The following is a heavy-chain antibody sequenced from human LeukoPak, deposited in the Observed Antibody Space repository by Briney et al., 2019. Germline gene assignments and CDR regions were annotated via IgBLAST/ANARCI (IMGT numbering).Heavy chain of an antibody. J-gene: IGHJ4*02. CDR2: IYTSGST. CDR1: GGSISSGSYY. V-gene: IGHV4-61*02. D-gene: IGHD3-10*01. CDR3: ARDGWFGEYYFDY. Sequence: SETLSLTRTVSGGSISSGSYYWSWIRQPAGKGLEWIGRIYTSGSTNYNPSLKSRVTISVDTSKNQFSLKLSSVTAADTAVYYCARDGWFGEYYFDYWGQGTLVTASS.